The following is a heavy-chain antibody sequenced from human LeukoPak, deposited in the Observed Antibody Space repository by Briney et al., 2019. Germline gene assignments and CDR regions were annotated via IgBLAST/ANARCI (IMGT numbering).Heavy chain of an antibody. Sequence: GGSLRLSCAASGFIFSTYWLSWVRQAPGKGLEWVANIKKDGSEKYYVDSVKGRFTISRDNAKNSLYLRMNSLRVEDTAVYYCVRVSRDGYSRPDSWGQGTLVTVSS. V-gene: IGHV3-7*01. D-gene: IGHD5-24*01. J-gene: IGHJ4*02. CDR3: VRVSRDGYSRPDS. CDR2: IKKDGSEK. CDR1: GFIFSTYW.